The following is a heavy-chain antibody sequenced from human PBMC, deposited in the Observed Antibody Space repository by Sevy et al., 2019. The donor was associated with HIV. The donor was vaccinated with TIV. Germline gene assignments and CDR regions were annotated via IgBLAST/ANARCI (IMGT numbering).Heavy chain of an antibody. CDR2: IDPSAGNA. CDR3: VRADPAQHFDS. CDR1: GDTFTNNY. J-gene: IGHJ4*02. Sequence: ASVKVSCKASGDTFTNNYMHWVRQAPGQGLEWMGIIDPSAGNASYAQRFQGRVTMTRDTSTSTIYMDLNSLRSEDTAVYYCVRADPAQHFDSWGQGTLVTVSS. V-gene: IGHV1-46*01.